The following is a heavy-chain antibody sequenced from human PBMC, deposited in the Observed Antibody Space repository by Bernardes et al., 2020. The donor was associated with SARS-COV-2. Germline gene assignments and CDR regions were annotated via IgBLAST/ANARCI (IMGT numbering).Heavy chain of an antibody. V-gene: IGHV1-18*04. CDR2: ISAYNDNT. Sequence: SVKVSCMASGYTFTSYGISWVRQAPGQGLDWMGWISAYNDNTNYAQKLQGRLTMTADTSTSPAYMELRSLRSDDTAVYFCARDSGTRYYGMDVWGQWTTVTVSS. CDR3: ARDSGTRYYGMDV. CDR1: GYTFTSYG. J-gene: IGHJ6*02. D-gene: IGHD6-25*01.